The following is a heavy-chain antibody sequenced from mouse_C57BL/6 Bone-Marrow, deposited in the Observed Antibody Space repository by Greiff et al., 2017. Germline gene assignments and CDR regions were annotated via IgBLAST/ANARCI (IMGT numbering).Heavy chain of an antibody. D-gene: IGHD1-1*01. Sequence: QVQLQQPGAELVKPGASVKLSCKASGYTFTSYWMHWVKQRPGQGLEWIGMIHPNSGSTTYNEKFKSKATLTVDKSSSTAYMQLSSLTSEDSAVXNCERGYDGSFYPRFMDYWGQGTSVTVSS. J-gene: IGHJ4*01. CDR3: ERGYDGSFYPRFMDY. CDR1: GYTFTSYW. CDR2: IHPNSGST. V-gene: IGHV1-64*01.